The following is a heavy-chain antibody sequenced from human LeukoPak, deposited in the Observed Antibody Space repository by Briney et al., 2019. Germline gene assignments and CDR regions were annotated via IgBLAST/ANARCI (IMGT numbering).Heavy chain of an antibody. CDR3: AREGGYGGVFDY. Sequence: AGSLRLSCAASRFTFSSYWMTWVRQAPGKGLEWVANIKQDGSEKYYVGSVKGRFTISRDNTKNSLYLQMNSLRAEDTAVYYCAREGGYGGVFDYWGQGTLVTVSS. CDR1: RFTFSSYW. CDR2: IKQDGSEK. J-gene: IGHJ4*02. V-gene: IGHV3-7*05. D-gene: IGHD5-12*01.